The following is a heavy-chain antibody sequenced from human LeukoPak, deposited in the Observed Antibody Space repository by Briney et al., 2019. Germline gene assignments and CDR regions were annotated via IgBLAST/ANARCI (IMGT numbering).Heavy chain of an antibody. V-gene: IGHV4-34*01. CDR2: INYSGST. D-gene: IGHD3-10*01. CDR3: ATTSGY. Sequence: SETLSLTCAVYGGSFSGYYWYWIRQPPGKGLEWIGEINYSGSTNYNPSLKSRVTISADTSKNQFSLKMSSVTAADMAVYYCATTSGYWGQGTLVTVSS. J-gene: IGHJ4*02. CDR1: GGSFSGYY.